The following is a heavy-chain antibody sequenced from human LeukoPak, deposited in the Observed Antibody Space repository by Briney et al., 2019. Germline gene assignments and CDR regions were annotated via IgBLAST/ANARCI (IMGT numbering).Heavy chain of an antibody. J-gene: IGHJ6*03. D-gene: IGHD3-3*01. CDR2: ISSSSSYI. V-gene: IGHV3-21*01. CDR1: GFTFSSYS. Sequence: GGSLRLSCAASGFTFSSYSMNWVRQAPGKGLEWVSSISSSSSYIYYADSVKGRFTISRDNAKNSLYLQMNSLRAEDAAVYYCARCGFLEWLLSPYYYMDVWGKGTTVTVSS. CDR3: ARCGFLEWLLSPYYYMDV.